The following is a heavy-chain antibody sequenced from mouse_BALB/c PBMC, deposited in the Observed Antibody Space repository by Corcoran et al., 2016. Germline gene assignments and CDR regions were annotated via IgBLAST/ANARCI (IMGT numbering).Heavy chain of an antibody. CDR1: GYTFTEYT. CDR2: INPNNGGT. D-gene: IGHD3-2*01. V-gene: IGHV1-18*01. Sequence: EVPLQQSGPALVKTGASVKISCKTSGYTFTEYTMHWVKQSHGKSLEWIGGINPNNGGTSYNQKFTGKSTLTVDKSSSTAYMELRSLTSEDSAVYYCVDGSGYAMDYWGQGTSVTVSS. J-gene: IGHJ4*01. CDR3: VDGSGYAMDY.